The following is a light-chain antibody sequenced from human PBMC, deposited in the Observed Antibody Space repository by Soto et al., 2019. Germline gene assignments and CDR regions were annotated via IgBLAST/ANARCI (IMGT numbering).Light chain of an antibody. Sequence: QSALTQPASVSGSPGQPITISCTGTSSDVGRSKFVSWYQQHPGKAPKLMIYEGSKRPSGVSNRFSGSKSGNTASLTISGLQAEDEADYYCRSYAGDIAWVFGGGTKLTVL. CDR1: SSDVGRSKF. CDR2: EGS. V-gene: IGLV2-23*01. CDR3: RSYAGDIAWV. J-gene: IGLJ3*02.